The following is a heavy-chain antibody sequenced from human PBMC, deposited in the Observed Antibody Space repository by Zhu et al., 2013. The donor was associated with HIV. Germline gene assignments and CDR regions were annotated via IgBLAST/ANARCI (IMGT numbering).Heavy chain of an antibody. CDR2: TYYSGST. D-gene: IGHD1-26*01. J-gene: IGHJ4*02. CDR1: GGSISSGDYY. Sequence: QVQLQESGPGLVKPSQTLSLTCTVSGGSISSGDYYWSWIRQPPGKGLEWIGYTYYSGSTYYNPSLKSRVTISVDTSKNQFSLKLSSVTAADTAVYYCASLDSVGATVSDYWGQGTLVTVSS. CDR3: ASLDSVGATVSDY. V-gene: IGHV4-30-4*01.